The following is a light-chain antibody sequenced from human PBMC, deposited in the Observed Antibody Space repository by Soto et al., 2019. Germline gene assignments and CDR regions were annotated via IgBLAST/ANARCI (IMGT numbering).Light chain of an antibody. J-gene: IGKJ4*01. Sequence: EIVLTQSPATLSLSPGERATLSCRASQSVGSFLAWYQQKPGQAPRLLIYDASNRATGIPARFSGSGSGTDFTLTISSLEPEDFSVYYCLQRSNWPLTFGGGTKVEIK. CDR1: QSVGSF. CDR2: DAS. CDR3: LQRSNWPLT. V-gene: IGKV3-11*01.